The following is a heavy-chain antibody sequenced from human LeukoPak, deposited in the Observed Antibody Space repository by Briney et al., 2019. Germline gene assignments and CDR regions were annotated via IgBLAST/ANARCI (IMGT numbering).Heavy chain of an antibody. D-gene: IGHD3-22*01. J-gene: IGHJ4*02. Sequence: ASVKVSCKASGYTFTSYAMNWVRQAPGQGLEWMGWIDTNTGKPTYAQGFTGRFVFSLDTSVSTAYLQISSLKAEDTAVYYCARMGHYYDSSGYYRSLKGFDYWGQGTLVTVSS. CDR3: ARMGHYYDSSGYYRSLKGFDY. CDR2: IDTNTGKP. CDR1: GYTFTSYA. V-gene: IGHV7-4-1*02.